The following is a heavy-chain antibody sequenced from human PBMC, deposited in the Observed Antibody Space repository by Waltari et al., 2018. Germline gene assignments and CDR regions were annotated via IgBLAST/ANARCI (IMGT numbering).Heavy chain of an antibody. V-gene: IGHV3-23*01. CDR1: GIPLSPYA. CDR3: AKALGIMGFDC. D-gene: IGHD3-16*01. CDR2: ISGSGNDT. Sequence: DVQLLVSGGGVVQRGASLRVVCTASGIPLSPYAMAWVRQGLGQGLEWVSTISGSGNDTYYADSVKGRFTISRDNSKNTVFLQMNMLRVEDTANYYCAKALGIMGFDCWGQGTLVAVAS. J-gene: IGHJ4*02.